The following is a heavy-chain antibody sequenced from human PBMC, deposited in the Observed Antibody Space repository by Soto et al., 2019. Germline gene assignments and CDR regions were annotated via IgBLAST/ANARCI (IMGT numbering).Heavy chain of an antibody. CDR2: IWFDGTDK. J-gene: IGHJ4*02. CDR1: GFNFKNYG. Sequence: HPVGSLRLSCVASGFNFKNYGMYWVRQAPGKGLEWVALIWFDGTDKYYADSVRGRFTISRDDSKNTVFLQMNSLKAEDTAIYYCAKTTNSYFDYWGQGTLVTVSS. CDR3: AKTTNSYFDY. V-gene: IGHV3-33*06.